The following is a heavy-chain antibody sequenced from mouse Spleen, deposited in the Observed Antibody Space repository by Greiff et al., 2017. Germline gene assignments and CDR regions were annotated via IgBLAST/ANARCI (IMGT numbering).Heavy chain of an antibody. V-gene: IGHV5-17*02. D-gene: IGHD4-1*01. Sequence: EVKVEESGGGLVQPGGSRKLSCAASGFTFSSFGMHWVRQAPEKGLEWVAYISSGSSTTYYADTVKGRFTMSRDNPKNTLFLQMTSLRAEDTAMYYCARSGTRYAMDYWGQGTSVTVSS. J-gene: IGHJ4*01. CDR1: GFTFSSFG. CDR2: ISSGSSTT. CDR3: ARSGTRYAMDY.